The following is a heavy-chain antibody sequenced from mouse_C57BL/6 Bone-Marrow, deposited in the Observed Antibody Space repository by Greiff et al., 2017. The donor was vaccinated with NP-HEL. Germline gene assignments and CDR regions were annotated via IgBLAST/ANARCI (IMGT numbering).Heavy chain of an antibody. CDR2: IHPNSGST. CDR1: GYTFTSYW. D-gene: IGHD1-1*01. CDR3: ARSGYYGSSYDY. Sequence: QVQLQQPGAELVKPGASVKLSCKASGYTFTSYWMHWVKQRPGQGLEWIGMIHPNSGSTNYNEKFKSKATLTVDKSSSTAYMQLSSLTSEDSAVYYCARSGYYGSSYDYWGRGTSVTVSS. J-gene: IGHJ4*01. V-gene: IGHV1-64*01.